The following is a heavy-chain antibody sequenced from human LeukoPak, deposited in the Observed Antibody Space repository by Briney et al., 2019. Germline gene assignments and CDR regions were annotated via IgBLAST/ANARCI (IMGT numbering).Heavy chain of an antibody. CDR1: GFTVSGNY. CDR3: ARVADYYVSGQFDY. J-gene: IGHJ4*02. CDR2: IYSGGNT. V-gene: IGHV3-53*01. Sequence: GGSLRLSCAPSGFTVSGNYMIWVRQTQGNGMEWVSLIYSGGNTYYTDSVRGRFTISRDNSENTLYLQMNSLRTEDTAVYYCARVADYYVSGQFDYWGEGTLVTVSS. D-gene: IGHD3-10*01.